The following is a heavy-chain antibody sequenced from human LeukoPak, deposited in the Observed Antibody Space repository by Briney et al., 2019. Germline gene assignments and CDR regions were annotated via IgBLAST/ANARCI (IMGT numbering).Heavy chain of an antibody. V-gene: IGHV5-51*01. CDR3: ARAYQTITVAGSFSFYFDY. Sequence: GESLKISCKGSGYSFISYWIGWVRQLPGKGLEWMGIIYPGDSATRYSPSFQGQVTISADKSISTAYLQWSSLKASDTAMYYCARAYQTITVAGSFSFYFDYWGQGTLVTVSS. J-gene: IGHJ4*02. D-gene: IGHD6-19*01. CDR2: IYPGDSAT. CDR1: GYSFISYW.